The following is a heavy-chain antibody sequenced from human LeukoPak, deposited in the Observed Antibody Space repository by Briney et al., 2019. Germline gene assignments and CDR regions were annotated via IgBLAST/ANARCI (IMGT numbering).Heavy chain of an antibody. CDR2: VHLSGRT. Sequence: PSGTLSLTCGVSGGSISSTNWWTWVRQPPGEGLEWIGEVHLSGRTNFNPSLESRVTMSVDMSENHISLKLTSVTAADTAVYYCAREGGPYRPLDYSGQGTLVTVSS. CDR3: AREGGPYRPLDY. V-gene: IGHV4-4*02. J-gene: IGHJ4*02. CDR1: GGSISSTNW.